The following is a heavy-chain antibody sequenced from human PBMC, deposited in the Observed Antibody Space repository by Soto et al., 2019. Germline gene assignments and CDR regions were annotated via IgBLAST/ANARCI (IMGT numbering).Heavy chain of an antibody. V-gene: IGHV3-48*01. J-gene: IGHJ5*02. D-gene: IGHD3-3*01. CDR1: GFTFSSYS. CDR3: ARDWRTP. CDR2: ITSSSGTK. Sequence: GGSLRLSCAASGFTFSSYSMNWVRQAPGKGLEWVSYITSSSGTKYYADSVEGRFTISRDNAKNIVYLQMNSLRAEDTALYYCARDWRTPWGRGTVVTVSS.